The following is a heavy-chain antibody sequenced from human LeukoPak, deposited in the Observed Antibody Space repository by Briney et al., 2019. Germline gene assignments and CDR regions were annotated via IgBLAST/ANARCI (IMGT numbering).Heavy chain of an antibody. CDR1: VFTFSTYN. D-gene: IGHD3-10*01. CDR3: TRDRVDYGSGSYYGVYYYYYYMDV. Sequence: GGSLRLSCAASVFTFSTYNMNWVRQAPGKGLEWVSSITSSSRYTFYADSVKGRFTISRDNAKNSLYLQMNSLKTEDTAVYYCTRDRVDYGSGSYYGVYYYYYYMDVWGKGTTVTISS. J-gene: IGHJ6*03. CDR2: ITSSSRYT. V-gene: IGHV3-21*03.